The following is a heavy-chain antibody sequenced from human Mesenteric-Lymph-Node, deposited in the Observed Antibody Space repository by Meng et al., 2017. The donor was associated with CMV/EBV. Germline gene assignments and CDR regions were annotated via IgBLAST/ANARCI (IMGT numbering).Heavy chain of an antibody. D-gene: IGHD3-9*01. CDR2: ISAYNGNT. Sequence: SGYTFTSYGVSWVRQAPGQGLEWMGWISAYNGNTNYAQKLQGRVTMTTDTSTSTAYMELRSLRSDDTAVYYCARTKADYDILTGSNWGQGTLVTVSS. J-gene: IGHJ4*02. CDR1: GYTFTSYG. CDR3: ARTKADYDILTGSN. V-gene: IGHV1-18*01.